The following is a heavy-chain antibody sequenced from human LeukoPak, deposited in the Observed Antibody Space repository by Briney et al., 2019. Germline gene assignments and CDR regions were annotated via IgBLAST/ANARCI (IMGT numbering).Heavy chain of an antibody. CDR1: GFTFSSYS. CDR3: ASGLYSSSWLEYFQH. D-gene: IGHD6-13*01. CDR2: ISSSSSYI. V-gene: IGHV3-21*01. Sequence: GGSLRLSCAASGFTFSSYSMNWVRQAPGKGLEWVSSISSSSSYIYYADSVKGRFTISRDNAKNSLHLQMNSLRAEDTAVHYCASGLYSSSWLEYFQHWGQGTLVTVSS. J-gene: IGHJ1*01.